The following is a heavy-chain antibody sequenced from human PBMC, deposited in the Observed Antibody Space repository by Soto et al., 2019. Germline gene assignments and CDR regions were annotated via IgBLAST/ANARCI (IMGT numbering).Heavy chain of an antibody. V-gene: IGHV1-18*01. CDR1: GYTFTSYG. J-gene: IGHJ4*02. CDR3: ASDYDSSGYFDY. CDR2: ISAINGNT. Sequence: ASVKVSCKASGYTFTSYGISWVRQAPGQGLEWMGGISAINGNTNYAQKFQGRVTITADKSTSTAYMELSSLRSEDTAVYYCASDYDSSGYFDYWGQGTLVTVSS. D-gene: IGHD3-22*01.